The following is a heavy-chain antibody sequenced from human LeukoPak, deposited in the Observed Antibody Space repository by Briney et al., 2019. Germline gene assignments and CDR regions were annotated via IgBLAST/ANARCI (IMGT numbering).Heavy chain of an antibody. D-gene: IGHD2-15*01. Sequence: ASVKVSCKASGCTFTGYYMHWVRQAPGQGLEWMGWINPNSGGTNYAQKFQGRVTMTRDTSISTAYMELSRLRSDDTAVYYCARGPVGGSCNPFDYWGQGTLVTVSS. CDR3: ARGPVGGSCNPFDY. J-gene: IGHJ4*02. CDR1: GCTFTGYY. V-gene: IGHV1-2*02. CDR2: INPNSGGT.